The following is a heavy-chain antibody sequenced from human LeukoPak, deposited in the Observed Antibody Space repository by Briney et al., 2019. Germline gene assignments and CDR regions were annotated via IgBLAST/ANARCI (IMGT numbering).Heavy chain of an antibody. V-gene: IGHV4-59*08. CDR2: IHYSGST. CDR1: GGSISSYY. CDR3: ARSSLAVYFDY. J-gene: IGHJ4*02. Sequence: SETLSLTCSVSGGSISSYYWSWIRQPPGKGLEWIGYIHYSGSTNYNPSLKSRVTISADTSNNQFSLKLISVTAADTAMYFCARSSLAVYFDYWGQGTLVTASS. D-gene: IGHD6-19*01.